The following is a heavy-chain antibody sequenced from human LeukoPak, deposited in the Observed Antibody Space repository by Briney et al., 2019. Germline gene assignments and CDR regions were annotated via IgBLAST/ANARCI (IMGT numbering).Heavy chain of an antibody. D-gene: IGHD3-10*01. Sequence: PSGTLSLTCAVSGGSISSSDWWSWVRQPPGKGLEWIGEIYHSGSTNYNPSLKSRVTISVDKSKNQFSLKLSSVTAADTAVYYCARNYFGSGTYPFDYWGQGTLVTVSS. CDR3: ARNYFGSGTYPFDY. V-gene: IGHV4-4*02. J-gene: IGHJ4*02. CDR1: GGSISSSDW. CDR2: IYHSGST.